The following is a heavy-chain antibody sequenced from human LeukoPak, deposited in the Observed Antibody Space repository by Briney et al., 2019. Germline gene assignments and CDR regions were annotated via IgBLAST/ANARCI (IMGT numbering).Heavy chain of an antibody. CDR3: ARVGPEKTIYGVIVSRGMDV. J-gene: IGHJ6*02. D-gene: IGHD3-3*01. Sequence: PGGSLRLSCAASGFTFSSYAMSWVRQAPGKGLEWVSAISGSGGSTYYADSVKGRFTISRDNSKNTLYLQMNSLRAEDTAVYYCARVGPEKTIYGVIVSRGMDVWGQGTTVTVSS. V-gene: IGHV3-23*01. CDR2: ISGSGGST. CDR1: GFTFSSYA.